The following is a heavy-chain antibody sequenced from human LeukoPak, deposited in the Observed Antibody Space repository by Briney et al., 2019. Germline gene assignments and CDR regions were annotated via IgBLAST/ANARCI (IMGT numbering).Heavy chain of an antibody. V-gene: IGHV4-59*08. D-gene: IGHD1-26*01. J-gene: IGHJ3*02. CDR1: GGSISSYY. CDR3: AGRRELRVKSVAFDI. Sequence: PSETLSLTCTVSGGSISSYYWSWIRQPPGKGLEWIGYIYYSGSTNYNPSLKSRVTISVDTSKNQFSLKLSSVTAADTAVYYCAGRRELRVKSVAFDIWGQGTMVTVSS. CDR2: IYYSGST.